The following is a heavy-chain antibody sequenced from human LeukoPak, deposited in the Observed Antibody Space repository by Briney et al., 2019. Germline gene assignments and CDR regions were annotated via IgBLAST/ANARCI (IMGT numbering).Heavy chain of an antibody. CDR1: GFTFSSYG. D-gene: IGHD3-22*01. CDR3: AKGEDYYDSSGSSLDY. V-gene: IGHV3-30*18. J-gene: IGHJ4*02. CDR2: ISYDGSNK. Sequence: GGSLRLSCAASGFTFSSYGMHWVRQAPGKGLEWVAVISYDGSNKYYADSVKGRFTISRDNSKNTLYLQMNSLRAEDTAVYYCAKGEDYYDSSGSSLDYWGQGTLVTVSS.